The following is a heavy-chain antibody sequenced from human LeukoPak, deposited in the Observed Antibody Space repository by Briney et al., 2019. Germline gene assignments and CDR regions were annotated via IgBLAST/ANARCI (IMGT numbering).Heavy chain of an antibody. V-gene: IGHV1-69*13. CDR3: AREILAGSSTNRIWDAFDI. CDR1: GYTFTGYY. Sequence: ASVKVSCKASGYTFTGYYMHWVRQAPGQGLEWMGGIIPIFGTANYAQKFQGRVTITADESTSTAYMELSSLRSEDTAVYYCAREILAGSSTNRIWDAFDIGGQGTMVTVSS. D-gene: IGHD2-2*01. J-gene: IGHJ3*02. CDR2: IIPIFGTA.